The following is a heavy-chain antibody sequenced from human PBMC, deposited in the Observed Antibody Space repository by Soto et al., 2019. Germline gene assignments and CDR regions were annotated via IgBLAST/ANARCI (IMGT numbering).Heavy chain of an antibody. Sequence: GSSVKVSCKASGGTFSSYAISWVRQAPGQGLEWMGGIIPIFGTANYAQKFQGRVTITADKSTSTAYMELSSLRSEDTAVYYCARGCGDCYHSAYYYGMDVWGQGTTVTVSS. CDR1: GGTFSSYA. J-gene: IGHJ6*02. V-gene: IGHV1-69*06. CDR3: ARGCGDCYHSAYYYGMDV. CDR2: IIPIFGTA. D-gene: IGHD2-21*02.